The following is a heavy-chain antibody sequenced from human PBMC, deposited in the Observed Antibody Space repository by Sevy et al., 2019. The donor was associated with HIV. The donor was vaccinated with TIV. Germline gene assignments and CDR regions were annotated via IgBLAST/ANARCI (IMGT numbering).Heavy chain of an antibody. D-gene: IGHD3-10*01. CDR2: INPSGGST. CDR1: GYTFTSYY. V-gene: IGHV1-46*01. CDR3: ARADITMVRGVIIKGDCYYYGMDV. J-gene: IGHJ6*02. Sequence: ASVKVSCKASGYTFTSYYMHWVRQAPGQGLEWMGIINPSGGSTSYAQKFQGRVTMTRDTSTSTVYMELSSLRSEDTAVYYCARADITMVRGVIIKGDCYYYGMDVWGQGTTVTVSS.